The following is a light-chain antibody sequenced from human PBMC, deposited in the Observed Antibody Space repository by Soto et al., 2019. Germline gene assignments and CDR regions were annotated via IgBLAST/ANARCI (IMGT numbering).Light chain of an antibody. CDR1: NSDIGDYDY. J-gene: IGLJ2*01. CDR2: EVT. Sequence: QSALTQPAAVSGYPGQSITISCTGTNSDIGDYDYVSWYQQHPGKAPELLIFEVTRRPSGVSHRFSASKSGNTASLTISGLQPDDEADYYCASYSYLDIPGLLGGGTKLTVL. CDR3: ASYSYLDIPGL. V-gene: IGLV2-14*01.